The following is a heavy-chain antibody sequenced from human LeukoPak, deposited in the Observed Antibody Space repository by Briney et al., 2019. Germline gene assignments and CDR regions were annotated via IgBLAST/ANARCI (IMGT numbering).Heavy chain of an antibody. CDR3: AKDFYSSGWYFDY. J-gene: IGHJ4*02. V-gene: IGHV3-23*01. CDR2: ISGSGGST. Sequence: GGSLRLSCAASGFTFSTYAMSWVRQAPGKGLEWVSAISGSGGSTYYAYSVKGRFTISRDNSKNTLYLQMNSLRAEDTALYYCAKDFYSSGWYFDYWGQGTLVTVSS. D-gene: IGHD6-19*01. CDR1: GFTFSTYA.